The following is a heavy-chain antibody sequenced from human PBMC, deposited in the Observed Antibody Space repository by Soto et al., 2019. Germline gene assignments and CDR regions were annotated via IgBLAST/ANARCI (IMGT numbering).Heavy chain of an antibody. D-gene: IGHD1-1*01. CDR3: AREFSERALTGYYYYYYMDV. J-gene: IGHJ6*03. CDR2: IYYSGST. V-gene: IGHV4-31*03. Sequence: QVQLQESGPGLVKPSQTLSLTCTVSGGSISSGGYYWSWIRQHPGKGLEWIGYIYYSGSTYYNPSLKSRVTISVDTSKKQFPLKLRPVTAADTAVYYCAREFSERALTGYYYYYYMDVWGKGTTVTVSS. CDR1: GGSISSGGYY.